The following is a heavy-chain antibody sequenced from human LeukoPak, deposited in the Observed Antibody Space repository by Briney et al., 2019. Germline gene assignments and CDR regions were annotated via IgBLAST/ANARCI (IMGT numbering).Heavy chain of an antibody. D-gene: IGHD3-22*01. V-gene: IGHV4-59*01. Sequence: PSETLSLTCTVSGGSISSYYWSWIRQPPGKGLEWIGYIYYSGSTNYNPSLKSRVTISVDTSKNQFSLKLSSVTAADTAVYYCARVDYYDSSVLDNWGQGTLVTVSS. CDR1: GGSISSYY. CDR2: IYYSGST. CDR3: ARVDYYDSSVLDN. J-gene: IGHJ4*02.